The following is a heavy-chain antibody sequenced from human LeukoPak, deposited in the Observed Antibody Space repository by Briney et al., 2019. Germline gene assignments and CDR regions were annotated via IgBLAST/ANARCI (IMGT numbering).Heavy chain of an antibody. J-gene: IGHJ4*02. CDR2: INHSGST. CDR1: GFTFSDYH. D-gene: IGHD6-6*01. CDR3: ARGKSIAARIFDY. V-gene: IGHV4-34*01. Sequence: GSLRLSCAASGFTFSDYHMNWIRQAPGKGLEWIGEINHSGSTNYNPSLKSRVTISVDTSKNQFSLKLSSVTAADTAVYYCARGKSIAARIFDYWGQGTLVTVSS.